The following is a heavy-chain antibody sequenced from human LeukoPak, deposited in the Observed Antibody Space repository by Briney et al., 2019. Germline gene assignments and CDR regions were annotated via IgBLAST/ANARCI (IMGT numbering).Heavy chain of an antibody. J-gene: IGHJ4*02. CDR2: ISGSGGNT. CDR1: GFTFSSYV. D-gene: IGHD6-6*01. V-gene: IGHV3-23*01. Sequence: PGGSLRLSCAASGFTFSSYVMNWVRQAPGKGLEWVSGISGSGGNTYYANSVKGRFAISRDNSKNTLYLQMNSLRSEDTAVYYCATEVSAARDVDYWGQGTLVTVSS. CDR3: ATEVSAARDVDY.